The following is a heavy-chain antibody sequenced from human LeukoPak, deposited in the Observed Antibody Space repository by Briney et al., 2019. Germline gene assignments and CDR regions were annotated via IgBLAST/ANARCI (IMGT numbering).Heavy chain of an antibody. CDR1: GYTFATYS. Sequence: ASVKVSCKASGYTFATYSITWVRQAPGQGLEWMGWISTYNGNTNYAQKLQGRVTMTTETSTSTAYMELRSLGSDDTAVYYCARDPSTVTTGDDYYYGMDVWGQGTTVTVSS. D-gene: IGHD4-4*01. V-gene: IGHV1-18*01. J-gene: IGHJ6*02. CDR3: ARDPSTVTTGDDYYYGMDV. CDR2: ISTYNGNT.